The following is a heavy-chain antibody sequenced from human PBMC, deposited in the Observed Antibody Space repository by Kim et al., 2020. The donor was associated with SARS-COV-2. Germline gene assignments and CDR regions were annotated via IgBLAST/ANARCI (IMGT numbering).Heavy chain of an antibody. CDR1: GFTFSSYA. D-gene: IGHD3-22*01. CDR2: ISYDGSNK. J-gene: IGHJ6*02. V-gene: IGHV3-30*04. Sequence: GGSLRLSCAASGFTFSSYAMHWVRQAPGKGLEWVAVISYDGSNKCYADSVKGRFTISRDNSKNTLYLQMNSLRAEDTAVYYCARERYDYSGCQLVYYYYYGMEGKGQG. CDR3: ARERYDYSGCQLVYYYYYGMEG.